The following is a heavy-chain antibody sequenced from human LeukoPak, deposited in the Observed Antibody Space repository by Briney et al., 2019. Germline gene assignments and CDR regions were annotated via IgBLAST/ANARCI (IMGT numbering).Heavy chain of an antibody. J-gene: IGHJ5*02. CDR1: GSIFTSYW. CDR2: IYPGDSDT. CDR3: ARHREGATTNWFDP. D-gene: IGHD1-26*01. Sequence: GESLQISCKGSGSIFTSYWIGWVRQLPGKGLEWMGIIYPGDSDTRYSPSFQGQVTISADKSNSTAYLQWSSLKASDTAMYYCARHREGATTNWFDPWGQGTLVTVSS. V-gene: IGHV5-51*01.